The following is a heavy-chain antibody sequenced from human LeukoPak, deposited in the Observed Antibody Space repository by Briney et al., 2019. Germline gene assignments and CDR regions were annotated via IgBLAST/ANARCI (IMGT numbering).Heavy chain of an antibody. J-gene: IGHJ4*02. CDR2: IYYSGST. Sequence: SETLSLTCAVSGGSISSGGYSWSWIRQPPGKGLEWIGYIYYSGSTYYNPSLKSRVTISVDTSKNQFSLKLSSVTAADTAVYYCARTPHNNYYDSSGYYKLFDYWGQGTLVTVSS. CDR3: ARTPHNNYYDSSGYYKLFDY. D-gene: IGHD3-22*01. V-gene: IGHV4-30-4*07. CDR1: GGSISSGGYS.